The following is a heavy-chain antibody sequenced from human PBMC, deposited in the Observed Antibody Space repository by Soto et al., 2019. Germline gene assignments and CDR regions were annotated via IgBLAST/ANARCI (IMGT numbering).Heavy chain of an antibody. V-gene: IGHV1-46*03. CDR2: INPNGGST. Sequence: QVGQTGAEVRTPGASVKVSCKASGYSFTTYYIQWFRQAPGQGLEWMPIINPNGGSTNSAQKFQGRDTVTRYMSVSTVYISLSSLRSDATSDYYGADFCIAGGCPAWLWNGGR. CDR3: ADFCIAGGCPAWLWN. J-gene: IGHJ2*01. D-gene: IGHD2-15*01. CDR1: GYSFTTYY.